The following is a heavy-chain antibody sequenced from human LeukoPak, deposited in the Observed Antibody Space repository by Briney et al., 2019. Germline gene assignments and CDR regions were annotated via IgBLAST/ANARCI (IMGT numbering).Heavy chain of an antibody. CDR1: GGTFSSYA. V-gene: IGHV1-69*13. D-gene: IGHD7-27*01. CDR2: IIPIFGTA. Sequence: SVKVSCKASGGTFSSYAISWVRQATGHGVEWMGGIIPIFGTANYAQKFQGRVTITADESTSTAYMELSSLRTEDTAVYYCAREAWGGYVDPSRYWYFDLWGRGTLVTVSS. CDR3: AREAWGGYVDPSRYWYFDL. J-gene: IGHJ2*01.